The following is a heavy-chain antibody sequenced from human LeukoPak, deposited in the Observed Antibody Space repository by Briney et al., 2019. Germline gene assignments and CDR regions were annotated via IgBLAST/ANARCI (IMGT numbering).Heavy chain of an antibody. J-gene: IGHJ4*02. D-gene: IGHD1-26*01. CDR2: IWYDGSNK. Sequence: PGGSLRLSCAASGITFSSYGMHWVRQAPGKGLEWVAVIWYDGSNKYYADSVKGRFTISRDNSKNTLYLQMNSLRAEDTAVYCCARGSGSFSGGFDYWGQGTLVTVSS. CDR3: ARGSGSFSGGFDY. CDR1: GITFSSYG. V-gene: IGHV3-33*01.